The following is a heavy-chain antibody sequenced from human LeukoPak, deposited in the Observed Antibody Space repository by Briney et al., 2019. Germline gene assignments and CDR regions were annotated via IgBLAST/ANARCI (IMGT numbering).Heavy chain of an antibody. CDR2: IKQDGSEK. D-gene: IGHD3-3*01. J-gene: IGHJ4*02. CDR3: ARDPFGVVTNFDY. Sequence: GGSLRLSCAASGFTFSSYWMSWVRQAPGKGLEWVANIKQDGSEKYYVDSVEGRFTISRDNAKNSLYLQMNSLRAEDTAVYYCARDPFGVVTNFDYWGQGTLVTVSS. V-gene: IGHV3-7*01. CDR1: GFTFSSYW.